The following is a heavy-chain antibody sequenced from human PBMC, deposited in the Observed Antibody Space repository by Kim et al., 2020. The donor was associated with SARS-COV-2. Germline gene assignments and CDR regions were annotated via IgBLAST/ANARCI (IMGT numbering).Heavy chain of an antibody. D-gene: IGHD1-26*01. Sequence: GGSLRLSCAASGFTFSSYAMHWVRQAPGKGLEWVAVISYDGSNKYYADSVKGRFTISRDNSKNTLYLQMNSLRAEDTAVYYCARDLGAGWELLRVFDYWGQGTLVTVSS. CDR3: ARDLGAGWELLRVFDY. CDR2: ISYDGSNK. J-gene: IGHJ4*02. V-gene: IGHV3-30*04. CDR1: GFTFSSYA.